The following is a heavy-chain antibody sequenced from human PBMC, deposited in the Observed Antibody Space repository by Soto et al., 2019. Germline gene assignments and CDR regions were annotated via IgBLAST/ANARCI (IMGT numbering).Heavy chain of an antibody. CDR1: GYTLTELS. CDR2: FDPEDGET. V-gene: IGHV1-24*01. D-gene: IGHD3-10*01. J-gene: IGHJ6*03. Sequence: ASVKVSCKVSGYTLTELSMHWVRQAPGKGLEWMGGFDPEDGETIYAQKFQGRVTMTEDTSTDTAYMELSSLRSEDTAVYYCATGMGHYYGSGIYYYYYMDVWGKGTTVTVSS. CDR3: ATGMGHYYGSGIYYYYYMDV.